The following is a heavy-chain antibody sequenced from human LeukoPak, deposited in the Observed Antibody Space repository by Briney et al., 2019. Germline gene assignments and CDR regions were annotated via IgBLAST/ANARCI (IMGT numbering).Heavy chain of an antibody. V-gene: IGHV3-21*01. J-gene: IGHJ6*03. CDR1: GFTFTSYS. CDR2: ISGDSIHI. D-gene: IGHD6-19*01. CDR3: ARDPVHSSGWFAVSYYYMDV. Sequence: PGGSLRLSCAAAGFTFTSYSMNWVRQAPGRGLEWVSSISGDSIHIYYADSVRGRFTISRDNAKNSLYLQMNSLRAEDTAVYYCARDPVHSSGWFAVSYYYMDVWGKGTTVTVSS.